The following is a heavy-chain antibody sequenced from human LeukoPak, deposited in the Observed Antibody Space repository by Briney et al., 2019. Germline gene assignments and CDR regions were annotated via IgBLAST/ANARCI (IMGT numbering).Heavy chain of an antibody. J-gene: IGHJ4*02. CDR1: GATFSSYA. V-gene: IGHV1-69*04. Sequence: SSGKVSCKASGATFSSYAISWVRQAPGQGLEWMGRIIPIFGIANYAQKFQGRVTITADKSTSTAYMELSSLRSEDTAVYYYAMSEAGTTSDYWGQGTLVTVSS. CDR2: IIPIFGIA. CDR3: AMSEAGTTSDY. D-gene: IGHD1-1*01.